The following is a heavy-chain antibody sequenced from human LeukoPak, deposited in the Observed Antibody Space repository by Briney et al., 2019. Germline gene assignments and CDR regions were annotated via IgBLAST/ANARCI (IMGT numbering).Heavy chain of an antibody. V-gene: IGHV3-23*01. CDR2: LTGSGGNT. CDR1: GFTFGGYA. CDR3: VKFRGIQHYNYHMDV. Sequence: GGSLRLSCTASGFTFGGYAMSWVRQAPGKGLEWVSGLTGSGGNTYYADSVKGRFTISRDNSKNTLSLQMNSLRAEDAAVYYCVKFRGIQHYNYHMDVWGKGTTVTVSS. J-gene: IGHJ6*03. D-gene: IGHD3-10*01.